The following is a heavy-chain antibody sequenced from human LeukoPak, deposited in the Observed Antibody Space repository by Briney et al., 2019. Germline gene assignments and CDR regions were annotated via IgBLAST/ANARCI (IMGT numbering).Heavy chain of an antibody. V-gene: IGHV1-69*05. D-gene: IGHD3-22*01. Sequence: SVKVSCKASGGTFSSYAISWVRQAPGQGLEWMGGIIPIFGTANYAQKFQGRVTITTDESTSTAYMELSSLRSEDTAVYYCARGSPITMNAFDIWGQGTMVTVSS. CDR1: GGTFSSYA. CDR3: ARGSPITMNAFDI. J-gene: IGHJ3*02. CDR2: IIPIFGTA.